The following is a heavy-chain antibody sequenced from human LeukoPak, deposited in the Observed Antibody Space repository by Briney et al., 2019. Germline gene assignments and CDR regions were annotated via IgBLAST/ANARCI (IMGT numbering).Heavy chain of an antibody. D-gene: IGHD6-13*01. CDR2: IKAGGSGA. CDR1: GFTFSSPW. J-gene: IGHJ4*02. Sequence: PWGSLRLSCAASGFTFSSPWMGWVLQAPGKGLEWVATIKAGGSGAYYVDSVKGRFTISRDNAKNSLYLQMNSLRAEDTAVYFCARYTRPIDYWGQETLATVSS. CDR3: ARYTRPIDY. V-gene: IGHV3-7*05.